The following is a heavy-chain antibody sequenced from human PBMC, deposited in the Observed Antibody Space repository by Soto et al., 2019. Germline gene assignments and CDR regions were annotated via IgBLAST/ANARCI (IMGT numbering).Heavy chain of an antibody. J-gene: IGHJ3*02. CDR2: IWYDGSHK. CDR1: GFTFSSYR. CDR3: ARPRYSGDDPDALEI. Sequence: QVQLVESGGAVVQPGTSLRLSCTASGFTFSSYRKHWVRQAPGKGLEWVAIIWYDGSHKFYVDSVKGRFAVSRDNSKNTVYLQMNSLTGEDTAVYYCARPRYSGDDPDALEIWGRGTLVTISS. V-gene: IGHV3-33*01. D-gene: IGHD5-12*01.